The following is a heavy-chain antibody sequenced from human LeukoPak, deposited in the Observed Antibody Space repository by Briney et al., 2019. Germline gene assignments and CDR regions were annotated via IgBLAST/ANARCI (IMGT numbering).Heavy chain of an antibody. CDR3: ARSILYSSRWYYFDC. CDR1: GFTFSTYA. J-gene: IGHJ4*02. V-gene: IGHV3-23*01. CDR2: IRGIGLSA. D-gene: IGHD6-13*01. Sequence: GGSLRLSCAASGFTFSTYAMTWVRQAPGKGLEWVSTIRGIGLSAYYADSVKGRFTISRDNFKNQMYLQMNSLRVEDTAVYFCARSILYSSRWYYFDCWGQGTLVTVSS.